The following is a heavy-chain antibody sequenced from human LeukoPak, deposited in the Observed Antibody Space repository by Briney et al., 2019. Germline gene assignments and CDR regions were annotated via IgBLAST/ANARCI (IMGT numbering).Heavy chain of an antibody. J-gene: IGHJ6*02. D-gene: IGHD4-11*01. CDR2: IYSGGST. CDR3: ARGVTTIIRGGYYYYGLDL. Sequence: PGGSLRLSCAASGFTVSGNYMNWVRQAPGKGLEWVSVIYSGGSTYYADSVKGRFTISRDNSKSTLYLQMNSLSAEDTAVYYCARGVTTIIRGGYYYYGLDLWGQGTTVTVSS. V-gene: IGHV3-53*01. CDR1: GFTVSGNY.